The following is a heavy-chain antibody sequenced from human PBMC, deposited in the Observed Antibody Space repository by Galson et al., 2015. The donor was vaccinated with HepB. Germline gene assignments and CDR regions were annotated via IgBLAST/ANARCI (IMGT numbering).Heavy chain of an antibody. D-gene: IGHD6-25*01. J-gene: IGHJ4*02. CDR3: ARSMSAAGYVYLDY. CDR1: GYTFTGYF. V-gene: IGHV1-2*02. CDR2: INPNSGAT. Sequence: SVKVSCKASGYTFTGYFIHWIRQAPGQGLEWMGMINPNSGATNYAQKFQGRVSVTRDTSTSTAYMEVSSLRPDDTAIYYCARSMSAAGYVYLDYWGPGALVTVSS.